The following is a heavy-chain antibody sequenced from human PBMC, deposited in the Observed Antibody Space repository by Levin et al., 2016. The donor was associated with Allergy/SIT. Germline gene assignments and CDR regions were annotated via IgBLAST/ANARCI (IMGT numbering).Heavy chain of an antibody. CDR1: GYSFITYW. D-gene: IGHD6-19*01. CDR3: ARPSTWAGTYSFDY. CDR2: IFAGDSET. Sequence: GESLKISCQGSGYSFITYWIAWVRQMPGKGLEWMGIIFAGDSETRYSPSFQGQVTISADKSISTAYLQWDSLKASDTAMYYCARPSTWAGTYSFDYWGQGTLVTVSS. V-gene: IGHV5-51*01. J-gene: IGHJ4*02.